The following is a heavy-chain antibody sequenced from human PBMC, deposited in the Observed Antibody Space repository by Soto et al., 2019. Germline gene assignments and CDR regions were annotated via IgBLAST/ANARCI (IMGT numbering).Heavy chain of an antibody. D-gene: IGHD5-18*01. CDR1: GFTFSRYW. J-gene: IGHJ4*02. CDR3: WRDFEGSYGYGPLEY. Sequence: PGGSLRLSCAASGFTFSRYWMSWVRQAPRKGLEWVANIKQDGSEKYYVDSVKGRFTISRDNAKNSVYLQMNSLRAEDTAVYDSWRDFEGSYGYGPLEYWGQGT. CDR2: IKQDGSEK. V-gene: IGHV3-7*03.